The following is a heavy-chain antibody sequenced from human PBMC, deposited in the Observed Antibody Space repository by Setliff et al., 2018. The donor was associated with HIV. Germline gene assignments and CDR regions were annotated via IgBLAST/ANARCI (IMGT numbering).Heavy chain of an antibody. CDR3: ARKGVDLYFGVDAFDM. J-gene: IGHJ3*02. Sequence: SETLSLTCTVSGGSISSHYWSWIRQPPGKGLEWIGEIYHSEYTNYNPSLESRVTISLDTSKNQFSLKLTSVTAADTSVYYCARKGVDLYFGVDAFDMWGQGTMVTVSS. V-gene: IGHV4-59*11. CDR2: IYHSEYT. D-gene: IGHD3-10*01. CDR1: GGSISSHY.